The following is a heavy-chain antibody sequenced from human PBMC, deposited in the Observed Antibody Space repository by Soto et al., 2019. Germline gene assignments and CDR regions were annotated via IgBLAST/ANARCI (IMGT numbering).Heavy chain of an antibody. J-gene: IGHJ4*02. D-gene: IGHD3-3*01. CDR3: ARIDYDFWSDDY. CDR1: GFTVSSNY. CDR2: IYSGGST. V-gene: IGHV3-66*01. Sequence: EVQLVESVGGSVQPGGSLRLSCAASGFTVSSNYMSWVRQAPGKGREWVSVIYSGGSTYYADSVKGRFTISRDNSKNTLYLQMNSLRAEDTAVYYCARIDYDFWSDDYWGQGTLVTVSS.